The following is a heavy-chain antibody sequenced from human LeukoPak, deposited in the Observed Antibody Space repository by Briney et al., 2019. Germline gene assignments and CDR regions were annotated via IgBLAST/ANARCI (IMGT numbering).Heavy chain of an antibody. D-gene: IGHD1-26*01. CDR2: INWNGGST. J-gene: IGHJ4*02. V-gene: IGHV3-20*04. CDR1: GFTFDDYG. Sequence: GGSLRLSCAASGFTFDDYGMSWVRQAPGKGLEWVSGINWNGGSTGYADSVKGRFTISRDNAKNSLYLQMNSLRAEDTGVYYCTRISGSSSGPFDYWGQGSLVTVSS. CDR3: TRISGSSSGPFDY.